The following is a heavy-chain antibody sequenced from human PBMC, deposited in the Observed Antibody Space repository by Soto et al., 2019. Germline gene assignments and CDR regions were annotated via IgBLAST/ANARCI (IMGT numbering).Heavy chain of an antibody. J-gene: IGHJ4*02. CDR2: ISGSGGST. D-gene: IGHD6-13*01. CDR3: AKFERSSSWYVDY. Sequence: EVQLLESGGGLVQPGGSLRLSCAASGFTFSSYAMSWVRQAPGKGLEWVSAISGSGGSTYYADSVKGRFTLSRDKSKNTLYLQMNSLRAEDTAVDYCAKFERSSSWYVDYWGQGTLVTVSS. CDR1: GFTFSSYA. V-gene: IGHV3-23*01.